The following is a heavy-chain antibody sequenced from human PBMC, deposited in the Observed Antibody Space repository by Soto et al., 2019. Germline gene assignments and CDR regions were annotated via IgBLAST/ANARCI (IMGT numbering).Heavy chain of an antibody. V-gene: IGHV1-69*02. D-gene: IGHD1-1*01. CDR3: ALRTGNWNPLAD. CDR2: IVPMMNKV. J-gene: IGHJ4*02. CDR1: GGTTSSYT. Sequence: QVQLVQPGAEVEKPGSSVKVSCKASGGTTSSYTISWVRQSPGQGLEWMGNIVPMMNKVDYAQKFQGRVTTTADKSTRTVYMELSSLKSEDTAVYFWALRTGNWNPLADWGQGTLVTVSS.